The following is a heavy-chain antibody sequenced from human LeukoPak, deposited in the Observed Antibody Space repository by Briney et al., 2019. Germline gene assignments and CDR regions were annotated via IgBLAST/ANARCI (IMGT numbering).Heavy chain of an antibody. J-gene: IGHJ4*02. Sequence: TPSETLSLTCTVSGGSISSSSYYWGWIRQPPGKGLEWIGSIYYSGSTYYNPSLKSRVTISVDTSKNQFSLKLSSVTAADTAVYYCARDSSSFSWLDYWGQGTLVTVSS. CDR3: ARDSSSFSWLDY. D-gene: IGHD6-13*01. CDR2: IYYSGST. V-gene: IGHV4-39*07. CDR1: GGSISSSSYY.